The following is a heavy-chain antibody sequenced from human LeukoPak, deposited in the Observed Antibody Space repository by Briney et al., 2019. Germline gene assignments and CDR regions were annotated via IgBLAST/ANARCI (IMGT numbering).Heavy chain of an antibody. CDR3: ARDNQYNSDSSDYGGTNFDY. CDR2: ISWDGGST. CDR1: GFTFGDYG. D-gene: IGHD3-22*01. J-gene: IGHJ4*02. Sequence: GGSLRLSCSASGFTFGDYGMTWVRQSPGKGLEWVSGISWDGGSTAYVDSVKGRFTISRDNARNSLYLQMNSLRAEDTAMYYCARDNQYNSDSSDYGGTNFDYWGQGTLVTVSS. V-gene: IGHV3-20*04.